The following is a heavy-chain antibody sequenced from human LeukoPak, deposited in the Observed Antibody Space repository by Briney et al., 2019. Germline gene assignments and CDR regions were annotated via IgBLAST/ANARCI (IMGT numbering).Heavy chain of an antibody. Sequence: SETLSLTCAVSGESFSSYYWSWIRQPPGKGLEWIGEINHSGSANYNQSRNSRVTISVDTAKNKFSLKLSSVTAADTAGYYSTRVDGDGYNIPDYWGQGTLVTVSS. V-gene: IGHV4-34*01. J-gene: IGHJ4*02. CDR2: INHSGSA. CDR1: GESFSSYY. CDR3: TRVDGDGYNIPDY. D-gene: IGHD5-24*01.